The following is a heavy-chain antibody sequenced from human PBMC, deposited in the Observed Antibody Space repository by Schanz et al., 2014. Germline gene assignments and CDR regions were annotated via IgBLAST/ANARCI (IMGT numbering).Heavy chain of an antibody. CDR2: IWYDGSNK. Sequence: QVQLVESGGGVVQPGRSLRLSCAASGFTFSKYGMHWVRQAPGKGLEWVAVIWYDGSNKDYADSVKGRFTISRDNSKNTLYLQMNSLRAEDTAVYYCARESVSRTRLFDPWGQGTLVTVSS. J-gene: IGHJ5*02. CDR1: GFTFSKYG. D-gene: IGHD3-3*01. V-gene: IGHV3-33*01. CDR3: ARESVSRTRLFDP.